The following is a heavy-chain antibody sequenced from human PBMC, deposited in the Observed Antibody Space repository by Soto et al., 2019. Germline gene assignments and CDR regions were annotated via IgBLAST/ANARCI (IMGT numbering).Heavy chain of an antibody. V-gene: IGHV3-30-3*01. J-gene: IGHJ6*02. CDR1: GFTFSSYA. D-gene: IGHD4-4*01. CDR2: ISYDGSNK. CDR3: ARDAETTVWDYYYGMDV. Sequence: QVQLVESGGGVVQPGRSPRLSCAASGFTFSSYAMHWVRQAPGKGLEWVAVISYDGSNKYYADSVKGRFTISRDNSKNTLYLQMNSLRAEDTAVYYCARDAETTVWDYYYGMDVWGQGTTVTVSS.